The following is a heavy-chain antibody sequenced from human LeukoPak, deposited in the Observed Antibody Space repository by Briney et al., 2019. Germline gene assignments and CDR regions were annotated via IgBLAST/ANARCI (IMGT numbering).Heavy chain of an antibody. CDR1: GFTFSSYG. V-gene: IGHV3-30*18. Sequence: PGRSLRLSCAASGFTFSSYGMHWVRQAPGKGLEWVAVISYDGSIKYYADSVKGRFTISRDNSKNTLYLQMNSLRAEDTAVYYCAKADGHWGQGTLVTVSS. J-gene: IGHJ4*02. CDR3: AKADGH. CDR2: ISYDGSIK.